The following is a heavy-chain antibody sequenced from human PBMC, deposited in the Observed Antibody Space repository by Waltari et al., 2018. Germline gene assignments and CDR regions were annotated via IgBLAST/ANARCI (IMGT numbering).Heavy chain of an antibody. D-gene: IGHD1-26*01. CDR3: ARDFALVGAEGGFDY. CDR1: GGCFSGYY. V-gene: IGHV4-34*01. Sequence: QVQLQQWGAGLLKPSETLSLTCAVYGGCFSGYYLSWIRQPPGKGLEWIGESNHSGSTNYNPSIKSRVTISVDKSKTQFSLKLGSVTAADTAVYYCARDFALVGAEGGFDYWGQGTLVTVSS. CDR2: SNHSGST. J-gene: IGHJ4*02.